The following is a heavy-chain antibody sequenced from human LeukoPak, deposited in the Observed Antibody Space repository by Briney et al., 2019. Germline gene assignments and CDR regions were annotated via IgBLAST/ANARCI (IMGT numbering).Heavy chain of an antibody. V-gene: IGHV5-51*01. D-gene: IGHD2-2*02. CDR2: TYPGDSDT. CDR1: GYSFTSYW. Sequence: GGSLKISCKGSGYSFTSYWIGWVRQMPGKGLEWMGITYPGDSDTRYSPSFQGQVTISADKSISTAYLQWSSLKASDTAMYYCARGPSAIGVEVDYWGQGTLVTVSS. J-gene: IGHJ4*02. CDR3: ARGPSAIGVEVDY.